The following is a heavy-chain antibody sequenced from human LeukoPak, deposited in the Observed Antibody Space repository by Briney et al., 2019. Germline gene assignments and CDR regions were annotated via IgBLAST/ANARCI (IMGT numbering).Heavy chain of an antibody. CDR2: IYHSGST. J-gene: IGHJ4*02. D-gene: IGHD4-17*01. V-gene: IGHV4-38-2*02. CDR1: GYSISSGYY. CDR3: ARHYGDYVQVVYLDY. Sequence: SETLSLTCTVSGYSISSGYYWGWIRQPPGKGLEWIGSIYHSGSTYYNPSLKSRVTISVDTSKNQFSLKLSSVTAADTAVYYCARHYGDYVQVVYLDYWGQGTLVTVSS.